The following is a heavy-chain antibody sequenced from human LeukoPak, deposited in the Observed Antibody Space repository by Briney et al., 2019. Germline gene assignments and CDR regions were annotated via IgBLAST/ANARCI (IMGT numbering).Heavy chain of an antibody. CDR3: VKDRPCGTCMPMDA. D-gene: IGHD2-2*01. Sequence: PGRCLRLSWSASGFTYTDYSMSLVRHVPGKGPEWVSGLGMTGVYNNYTDSVKGRFTIPRHNSKDMVFLQMNSQRAEDTGIYYCVKDRPCGTCMPMDAWGQGTTV. V-gene: IGHV3-23*01. J-gene: IGHJ6*02. CDR1: GFTYTDYS. CDR2: LGMTGVYN.